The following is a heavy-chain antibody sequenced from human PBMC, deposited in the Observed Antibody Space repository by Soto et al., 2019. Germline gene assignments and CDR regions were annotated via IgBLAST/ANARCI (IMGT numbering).Heavy chain of an antibody. J-gene: IGHJ3*02. CDR1: EFSLSSYA. CDR3: ARDSNTHGCRGTFDI. Sequence: PGGSLRLSCVASEFSLSSYAVNWVRQSPGKGLECVAIISHDGRTENYADSVKGRFTISRDNSKNTLYLQMNSLRAEDAAVYYSARDSNTHGCRGTFDIWGQGTLVTVSS. D-gene: IGHD3-10*01. V-gene: IGHV3-30*04. CDR2: ISHDGRTE.